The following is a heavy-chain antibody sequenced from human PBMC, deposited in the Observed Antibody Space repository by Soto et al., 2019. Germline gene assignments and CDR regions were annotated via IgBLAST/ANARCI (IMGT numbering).Heavy chain of an antibody. J-gene: IGHJ5*02. V-gene: IGHV3-53*01. D-gene: IGHD2-15*01. CDR1: GFTVSSNY. CDR2: IYSGGST. CDR3: ARESSEFVGWFDP. Sequence: GGSLRLSCAASGFTVSSNYMSWVRQAPGKGLEGVSVIYSGGSTYYADSVKGRFTISRDNSKNTLYLQMNSLRAEDTAVYYCARESSEFVGWFDPWGQGTLDTVSS.